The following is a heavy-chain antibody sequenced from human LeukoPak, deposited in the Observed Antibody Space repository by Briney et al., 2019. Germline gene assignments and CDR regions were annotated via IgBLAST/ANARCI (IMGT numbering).Heavy chain of an antibody. J-gene: IGHJ4*02. CDR3: ASDMSYSGYYIDY. CDR1: GFTFSSYG. Sequence: GGSLRLSCAASGFTFSSYGMHWVRQAPGKGLEWVAVISYDGSNKYYADSVKGRFTISRDNSKSTLYLQMNSLRAEDTAVYYCASDMSYSGYYIDYWGQGTLVTVSS. V-gene: IGHV3-30*03. CDR2: ISYDGSNK. D-gene: IGHD3-3*01.